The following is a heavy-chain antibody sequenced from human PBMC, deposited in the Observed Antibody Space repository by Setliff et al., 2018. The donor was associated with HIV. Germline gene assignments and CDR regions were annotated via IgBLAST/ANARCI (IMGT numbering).Heavy chain of an antibody. CDR3: ARNSQKGIQPLLLAS. Sequence: PSETLSLTCTVSGGSISSGSHYWSWIRQPAGKGLEWIGRIHTRGSTDYNPSLKSRVTISVDTSKNQFSLKLSSVTAADTAVYYCARNSQKGIQPLLLASWGPGTLVTVSS. CDR2: IHTRGST. D-gene: IGHD1-1*01. V-gene: IGHV4-61*02. CDR1: GGSISSGSHY. J-gene: IGHJ4*02.